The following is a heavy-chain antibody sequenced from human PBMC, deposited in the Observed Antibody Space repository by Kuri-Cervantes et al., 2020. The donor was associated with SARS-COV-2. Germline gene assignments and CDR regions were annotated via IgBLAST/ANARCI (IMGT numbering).Heavy chain of an antibody. CDR1: GFTFSSYW. D-gene: IGHD5-12*01. CDR3: AREPQGYSGYDYFDY. Sequence: GESLKISCAASGFTFSSYWMSWVRQAPGKGLEWVANIKQDGSEKYYVDSVKGRFTISRDNAKNSLYLQMNSLRAEDTAVYYCAREPQGYSGYDYFDYWGQGTLVTVS. CDR2: IKQDGSEK. V-gene: IGHV3-7*01. J-gene: IGHJ4*02.